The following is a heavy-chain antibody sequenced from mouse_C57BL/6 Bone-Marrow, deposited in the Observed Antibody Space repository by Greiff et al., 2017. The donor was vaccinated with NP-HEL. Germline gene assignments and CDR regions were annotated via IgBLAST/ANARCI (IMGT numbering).Heavy chain of an antibody. D-gene: IGHD2-2*01. CDR2: ISSGGSYT. CDR1: GFTFSSYG. J-gene: IGHJ4*01. Sequence: EVKLMESGGDLVKPGGSLKLSCAASGFTFSSYGMSWVRQTPDKRLEWVATISSGGSYTYYPDSVKGRFTISRDNAKNTLYLQMSSLKSEDTAMYYCARPRSTMVTTGPYYAMDYWGQGTSVTVSS. V-gene: IGHV5-6*01. CDR3: ARPRSTMVTTGPYYAMDY.